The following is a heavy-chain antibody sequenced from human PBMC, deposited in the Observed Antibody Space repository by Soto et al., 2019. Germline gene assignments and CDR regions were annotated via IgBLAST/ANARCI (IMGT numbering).Heavy chain of an antibody. CDR2: ISSSSSYI. Sequence: EVQLVESGGGLVKPGVSLRLSCAASGFTFSSYSMNWVRQAPGKGLEWVSSISSSSSYIYYADSVKGRFTISRDNAKNSRYLQMNSLRAEDTAVYYCARGVVGATRSEDHDWGQGTLVTVSS. CDR1: GFTFSSYS. J-gene: IGHJ4*02. D-gene: IGHD1-26*01. V-gene: IGHV3-21*01. CDR3: ARGVVGATRSEDHD.